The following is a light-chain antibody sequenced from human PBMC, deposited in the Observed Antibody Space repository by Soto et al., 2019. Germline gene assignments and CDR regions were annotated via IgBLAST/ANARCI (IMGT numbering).Light chain of an antibody. CDR3: SSYTTSSTLV. CDR2: DVT. J-gene: IGLJ3*02. Sequence: QSALTQPASVSGSPGQSITISCTGTSSDIGGYNFVSWYQQHPGKAPKLMIYDVTNRPPGLSDRFSGSKSGNTASLTISGLQAEDEADHYCSSYTTSSTLVFGGGTKLTVL. V-gene: IGLV2-14*03. CDR1: SSDIGGYNF.